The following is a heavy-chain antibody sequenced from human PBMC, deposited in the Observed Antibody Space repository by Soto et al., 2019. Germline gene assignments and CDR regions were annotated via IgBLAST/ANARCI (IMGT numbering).Heavy chain of an antibody. CDR2: IHYSGST. D-gene: IGHD1-26*01. CDR1: GGSISTYY. Sequence: PSETLSLTCTVSGGSISTYYWNWIRQTPGKGLEWIGYIHYSGSTNYNPSLKSRVTISVDTSKNQFSLKLTSVTAADTAVYYCDRGFGSDFDYWVQGTLVTVSS. V-gene: IGHV4-59*01. J-gene: IGHJ4*02. CDR3: DRGFGSDFDY.